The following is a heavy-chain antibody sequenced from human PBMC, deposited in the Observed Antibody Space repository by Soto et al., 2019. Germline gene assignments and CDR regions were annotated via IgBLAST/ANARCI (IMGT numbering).Heavy chain of an antibody. CDR1: GGSISSYY. CDR2: IYYSGST. J-gene: IGHJ6*03. Sequence: SETLSLTCTVSGGSISSYYWSWIRQPPGKGLEWIGYIYYSGSTNYNPSLKSRVTISVDTSKNQFSLKLSSVTAADTAVYYCARVSRPVRMTPHYYYMDVWGKGTTVTVSS. D-gene: IGHD1-1*01. CDR3: ARVSRPVRMTPHYYYMDV. V-gene: IGHV4-59*01.